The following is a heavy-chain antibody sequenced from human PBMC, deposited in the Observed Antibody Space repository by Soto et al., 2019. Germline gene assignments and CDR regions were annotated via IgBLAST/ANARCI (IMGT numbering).Heavy chain of an antibody. CDR2: ISYDGSNK. CDR1: GFTFSSYG. V-gene: IGHV3-30*18. D-gene: IGHD6-13*01. Sequence: GGSLRLSCAASGFTFSSYGMHWVRQAPGKGLEWVAVISYDGSNKYYADSVKGRFTISRDNSKNTLYLQMNSLRAEDTAVYYCAKDYLEQQLGTIPDYWGQGTLVTVSS. J-gene: IGHJ4*02. CDR3: AKDYLEQQLGTIPDY.